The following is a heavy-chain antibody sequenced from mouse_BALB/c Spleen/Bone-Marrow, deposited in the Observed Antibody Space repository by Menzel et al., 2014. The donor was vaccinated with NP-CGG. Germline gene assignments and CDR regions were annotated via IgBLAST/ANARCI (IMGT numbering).Heavy chain of an antibody. D-gene: IGHD2-2*01. Sequence: EVQLQESGGGLVKPGGSLKLSCAASGFAFSNFDMSWVRQTPEKRLEWVAYISSGGGRTYYPDTVKGRFTISRDNAKNTLYLQMSSLKSEDTAMYYCARQGYYRYDYAMDYWGQGTSVTVSS. J-gene: IGHJ4*01. CDR1: GFAFSNFD. V-gene: IGHV5-12-1*01. CDR2: ISSGGGRT. CDR3: ARQGYYRYDYAMDY.